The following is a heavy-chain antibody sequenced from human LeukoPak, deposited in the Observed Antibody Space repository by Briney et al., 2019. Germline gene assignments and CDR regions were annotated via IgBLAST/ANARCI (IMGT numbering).Heavy chain of an antibody. CDR2: INHSGST. J-gene: IGHJ4*02. CDR3: ARAGLVVWDYYFDY. V-gene: IGHV4-34*01. CDR1: GGSFSGYY. Sequence: SETLSLTCAVYGGSFSGYYWSWIRQPPGKGLEWIGEINHSGSTNYNPSLKSRVTISVDTSKNQFSLKLSSVTAADTAVYYCARAGLVVWDYYFDYWGQGTLVTVSS. D-gene: IGHD3-22*01.